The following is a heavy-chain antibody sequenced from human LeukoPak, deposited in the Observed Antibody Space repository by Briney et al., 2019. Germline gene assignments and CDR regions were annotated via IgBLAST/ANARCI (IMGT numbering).Heavy chain of an antibody. J-gene: IGHJ5*02. D-gene: IGHD3-22*01. CDR1: GYTFTSYG. V-gene: IGHV1-18*01. CDR3: ARVPYYYDSSGDWFDP. CDR2: ISAYNGNT. Sequence: ASVKVSFKASGYTFTSYGISWVRQAPGQGLEWMGWISAYNGNTNYPQKLQGRVTMTTDTSTSTAYMELRSLRSDDTAVYYCARVPYYYDSSGDWFDPWGQGTLVTVSS.